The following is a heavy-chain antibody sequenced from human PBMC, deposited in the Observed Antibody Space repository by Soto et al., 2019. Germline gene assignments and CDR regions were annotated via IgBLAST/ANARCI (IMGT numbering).Heavy chain of an antibody. CDR1: GFTVSSNY. Sequence: GGSLRLSCAASGFTVSSNYMSWVRQAPGKGLEWVSVIYNGGGTYYADSVKGRFTLSRDNSKNTLYLQMNNLRAEDTAVYYCARGNSSGWTNWFDPWGQGTLVTVSS. CDR3: ARGNSSGWTNWFDP. CDR2: IYNGGGT. J-gene: IGHJ5*02. D-gene: IGHD6-19*01. V-gene: IGHV3-53*01.